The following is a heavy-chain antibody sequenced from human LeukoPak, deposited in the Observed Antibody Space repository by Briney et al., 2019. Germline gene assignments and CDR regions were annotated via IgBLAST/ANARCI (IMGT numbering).Heavy chain of an antibody. Sequence: GESLKISCKGSGYSFTSYWIGWVRQMPGKGLEWMGIIYPGDSDTRYSPSFQGQVTISADKSISTAYLQWSSLKASDTAMYYCARQRYCSGGRDCYPDYWGQGTLVTVSS. CDR2: IYPGDSDT. V-gene: IGHV5-51*01. D-gene: IGHD2-15*01. CDR3: ARQRYCSGGRDCYPDY. CDR1: GYSFTSYW. J-gene: IGHJ4*02.